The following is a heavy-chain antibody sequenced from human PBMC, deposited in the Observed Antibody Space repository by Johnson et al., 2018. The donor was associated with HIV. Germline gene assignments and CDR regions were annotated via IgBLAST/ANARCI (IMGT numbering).Heavy chain of an antibody. CDR3: AKPPSMGADAFDI. V-gene: IGHV3-66*02. Sequence: VQLVESGGGVVQPGGSLRLSCAASGFTVSSNYMSWVRQAPGKGLEWVSVIYSGGSTYSADSVKGRFTISRDNSKNTLYLQMNSLGPEDTAVYYCAKPPSMGADAFDIWGQGTMVTVSS. D-gene: IGHD3-16*01. J-gene: IGHJ3*02. CDR1: GFTVSSNY. CDR2: IYSGGST.